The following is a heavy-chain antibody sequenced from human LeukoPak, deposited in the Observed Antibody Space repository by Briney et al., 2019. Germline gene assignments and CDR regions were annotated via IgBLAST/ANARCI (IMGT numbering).Heavy chain of an antibody. CDR3: ARSIAAAGKWYDY. Sequence: SETLSLTCTVSGGSISSYYWSWIRQPPGKGLEWIGYIYYSGSTNYNPSLKSRVTISVDTSKNQFSLKLSSVTAADTAVYYCARSIAAAGKWYDYWGQGTLVTVSS. D-gene: IGHD6-13*01. V-gene: IGHV4-59*08. CDR1: GGSISSYY. CDR2: IYYSGST. J-gene: IGHJ4*02.